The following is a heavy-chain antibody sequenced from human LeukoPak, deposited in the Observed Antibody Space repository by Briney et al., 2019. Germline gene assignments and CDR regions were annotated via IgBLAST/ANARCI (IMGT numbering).Heavy chain of an antibody. CDR2: ISYDGSNK. CDR1: GFTFSSYA. J-gene: IGHJ4*02. CDR3: ASDYYDSSGYSEPYDY. V-gene: IGHV3-30-3*01. Sequence: GGSLRLSCAASGFTFSSYAMHWVRQAPGKGLEWVAVISYDGSNKYYADSVKGRFTISRDNSKNTLYLQMNSLRAEGTAVYYCASDYYDSSGYSEPYDYWGQGTLVTVSS. D-gene: IGHD3-22*01.